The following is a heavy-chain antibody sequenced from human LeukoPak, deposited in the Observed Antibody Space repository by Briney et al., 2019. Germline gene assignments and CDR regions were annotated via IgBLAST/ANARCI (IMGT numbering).Heavy chain of an antibody. CDR1: GFTFSDYD. CDR2: ISSSSSYI. V-gene: IGHV3-21*01. Sequence: PGGSLRLSCAASGFTFSDYDMAWVRQAPGKGLEWVSSISSSSSYIYYADSVKGRFTISRDNAKNSLYLQMNSLRAEDTAVYYCARGWGSSSSAHWGQGTLVTVSS. D-gene: IGHD6-6*01. J-gene: IGHJ4*02. CDR3: ARGWGSSSSAH.